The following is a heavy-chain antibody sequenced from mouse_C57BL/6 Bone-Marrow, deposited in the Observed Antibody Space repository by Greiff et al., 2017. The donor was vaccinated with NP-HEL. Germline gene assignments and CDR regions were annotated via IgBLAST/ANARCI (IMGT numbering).Heavy chain of an antibody. J-gene: IGHJ2*01. CDR3: ARSGYYDYIDY. CDR2: INPNNGGT. CDR1: GYTLTDYN. D-gene: IGHD2-4*01. V-gene: IGHV1-22*01. Sequence: VQLQQSGPELVKPGASVKMSCKASGYTLTDYNMHWVKQSHGKSLEWIGYINPNNGGTSYNQKFKGKATLTVNKSSSTAYMELRSLTSEDSAVYYCARSGYYDYIDYWGQGTTLTVSS.